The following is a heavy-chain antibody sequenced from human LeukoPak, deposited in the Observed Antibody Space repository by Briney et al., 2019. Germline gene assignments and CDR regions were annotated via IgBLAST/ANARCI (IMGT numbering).Heavy chain of an antibody. D-gene: IGHD3-9*01. CDR1: GGSFSGYY. J-gene: IGHJ3*02. Sequence: SETLSLTCAVYGGSFSGYYWSWIRQPPGKGLEWIGYIYYSGSTNYNPSLKSRVTISVDTSKNQFSLKLSSVTAADTAVYYCARDRWYYDILTGYGAEAFDIWGQGTMVTVSS. CDR3: ARDRWYYDILTGYGAEAFDI. V-gene: IGHV4-59*01. CDR2: IYYSGST.